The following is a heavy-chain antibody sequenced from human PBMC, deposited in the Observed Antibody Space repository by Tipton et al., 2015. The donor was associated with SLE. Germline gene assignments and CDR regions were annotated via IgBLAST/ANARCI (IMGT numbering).Heavy chain of an antibody. D-gene: IGHD6-6*01. CDR2: INHSGST. CDR1: GGSFSGYY. Sequence: TLSLTCAVYGGSFSGYYWSWIRQPPGKGLEWIGEINHSGSTNYNPSLKSRVTISVDTSKNQFSLKLSSVTAADTAVYYCASLRGYSSSSGGKSYFDYWGQGTLVTVSS. V-gene: IGHV4-34*01. CDR3: ASLRGYSSSSGGKSYFDY. J-gene: IGHJ4*02.